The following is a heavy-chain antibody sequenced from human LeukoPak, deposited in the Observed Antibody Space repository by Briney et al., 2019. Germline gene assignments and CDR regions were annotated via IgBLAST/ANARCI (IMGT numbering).Heavy chain of an antibody. CDR1: GGSISSSSYY. D-gene: IGHD6-6*01. CDR3: ARRRLVARRSDAFDV. J-gene: IGHJ3*01. V-gene: IGHV4-39*01. Sequence: PSETLSLTCTVSGGSISSSSYYWGWIRQPPGKGLEWIGSIYYSGSTYYNPSLKSRVTISVDTSKNQFSLKLSSVTAADTAVYYCARRRLVARRSDAFDVWGQGTMVSVPS. CDR2: IYYSGST.